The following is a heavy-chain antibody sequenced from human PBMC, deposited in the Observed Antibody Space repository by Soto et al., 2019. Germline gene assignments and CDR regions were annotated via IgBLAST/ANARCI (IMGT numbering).Heavy chain of an antibody. CDR3: ARSALTGDSPFDY. J-gene: IGHJ4*02. V-gene: IGHV1-18*01. D-gene: IGHD7-27*01. CDR1: GYTFTIYG. CDR2: ISAYNGNT. Sequence: ASVKVSCKASGYTFTIYGISWVRQAPGQGLEWMGWISAYNGNTNYAQNLQGRVTMPPDPSPSTASLELRSLRSDDTAVYYCARSALTGDSPFDYWGQGTLVTVSS.